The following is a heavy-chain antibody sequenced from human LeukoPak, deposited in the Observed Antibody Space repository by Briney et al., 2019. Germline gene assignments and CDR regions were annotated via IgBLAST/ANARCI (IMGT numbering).Heavy chain of an antibody. J-gene: IGHJ3*02. CDR3: ARVPMNYYDSSGPYDAFDI. CDR1: GGSINSYY. CDR2: IYYSGST. D-gene: IGHD3-22*01. Sequence: SETLSLTCAVSGGSINSYYWTWVRQPPGNGLEWIGYIYYSGSTNYNPSLKSRVTISVDTSKNQFSLKLSSVTAADTAVYYCARVPMNYYDSSGPYDAFDIWGQGTMVTVSS. V-gene: IGHV4-59*01.